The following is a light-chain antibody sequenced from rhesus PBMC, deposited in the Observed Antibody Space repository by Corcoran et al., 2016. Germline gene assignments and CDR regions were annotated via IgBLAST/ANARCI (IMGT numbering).Light chain of an antibody. CDR1: QSLLHSGGKTY. CDR2: AVS. CDR3: LQGIQFPFT. V-gene: IGKV2-90*01. Sequence: DIVMTQTPLSLPVTPGEPASISCRSSQSLLHSGGKTYLDWYLQKPGQSPQLLIYAVSNRASGVPVRFSGSGSGTEFTLKISRVEAEDVGVYYCLQGIQFPFTFGPGTKLDIK. J-gene: IGKJ3*01.